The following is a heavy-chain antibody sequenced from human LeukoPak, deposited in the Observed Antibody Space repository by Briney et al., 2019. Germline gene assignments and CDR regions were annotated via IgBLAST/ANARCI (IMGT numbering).Heavy chain of an antibody. CDR2: IKPDGCEK. Sequence: GGSLRLSCAASGFPFSRYWMSWVRQAPGKGLEWVANIKPDGCEKHYVDSVKGRFTFSRDNAKNSLYLQMNGLRAEDMAVYYCARLAAGSDYFDYWGQGTLVTVSS. CDR1: GFPFSRYW. CDR3: ARLAAGSDYFDY. D-gene: IGHD6-13*01. V-gene: IGHV3-7*04. J-gene: IGHJ4*02.